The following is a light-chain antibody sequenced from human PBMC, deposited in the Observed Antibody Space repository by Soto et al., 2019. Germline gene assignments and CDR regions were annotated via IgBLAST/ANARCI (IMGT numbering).Light chain of an antibody. CDR2: EVS. CDR1: SSDVGNYNY. J-gene: IGLJ1*01. V-gene: IGLV2-8*01. Sequence: QSVLTQPASVSGSPGQSITISCTGTSSDVGNYNYVSWYQLHPGKAPKLMIYEVSKRPSGVPDRFSGSKSGNTASLTVSGLQAEDEADYYCSSYAGSNNVFGTGTKLTVL. CDR3: SSYAGSNNV.